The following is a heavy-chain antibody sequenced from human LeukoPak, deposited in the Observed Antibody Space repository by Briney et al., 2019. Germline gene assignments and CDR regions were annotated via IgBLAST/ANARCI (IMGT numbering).Heavy chain of an antibody. J-gene: IGHJ4*02. CDR3: ARWMSGSNWGFDH. CDR1: GFTLSNYA. Sequence: GGSLRLSCAASGFTLSNYAMHWVRQAPGKGLEWVSSISSSSSYIYYADSVKGRFTISRDNAKNSLYLQMNSLRADDTALYYCARWMSGSNWGFDHWGQGTLVTVSS. D-gene: IGHD5-24*01. V-gene: IGHV3-21*04. CDR2: ISSSSSYI.